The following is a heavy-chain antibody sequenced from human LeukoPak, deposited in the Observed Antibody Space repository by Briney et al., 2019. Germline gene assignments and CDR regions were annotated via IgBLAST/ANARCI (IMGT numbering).Heavy chain of an antibody. CDR2: LWKDGSNN. Sequence: LPGGSLRLSCVASGFTFRNYGVHWVRQAPGKGLEWVAVLWKDGSNNFYADSVKGRFRFSRDNSKDMLYLQMNSLRAEDTAVYYCAKEYEIFVGAFDIWGQGTMVTVSS. D-gene: IGHD3-9*01. V-gene: IGHV3-33*06. CDR3: AKEYEIFVGAFDI. J-gene: IGHJ3*02. CDR1: GFTFRNYG.